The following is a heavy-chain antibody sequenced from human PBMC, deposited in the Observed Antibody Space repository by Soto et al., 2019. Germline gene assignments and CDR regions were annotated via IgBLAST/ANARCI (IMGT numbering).Heavy chain of an antibody. CDR2: ISYDSDTI. Sequence: MGLCCGVEGCTFGTYSMHWVRQAAGKGLEWIAYISYDSDTIQYADSVKGRFTISRDNAKNSLYLQMNSLRDEDTAVYYCARLYYDYVWGQGTTVPVSS. CDR3: ARLYYDYV. CDR1: GCTFGTYS. J-gene: IGHJ6*02. V-gene: IGHV3-48*02. D-gene: IGHD3-3*01.